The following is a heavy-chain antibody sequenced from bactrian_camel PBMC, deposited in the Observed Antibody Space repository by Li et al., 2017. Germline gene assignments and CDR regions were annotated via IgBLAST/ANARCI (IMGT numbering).Heavy chain of an antibody. CDR3: VALVEWGETQGPCLAVGGTAQPPYGY. J-gene: IGHJ6*01. CDR1: EFVFQDAE. V-gene: IGHV3S60*01. CDR2: LSRDGDT. Sequence: QLVESGGGSVQTRESLRLSCSASEFVFQDAEMGWVRQTPGNECELVSSLSRDGDTYYADSVKGRFTISRDNAKNTVYLQMNNLKPEDTGVYLCVALVEWGETQGPCLAVGGTAQPPYGYWGQGTQVTVS. D-gene: IGHD1*01.